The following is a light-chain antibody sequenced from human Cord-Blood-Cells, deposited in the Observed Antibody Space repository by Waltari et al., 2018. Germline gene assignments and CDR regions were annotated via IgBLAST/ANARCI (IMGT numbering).Light chain of an antibody. J-gene: IGLJ2*01. Sequence: SYEMTQSPSVSVSPGQKASITCSGVKLGDKYACWYQQKPGQSPVLVIYQESKRPSGIPERISCSNSGNTATRTISGTQGMDEADYYWQAGYSSSVLFGGGTKLTV. CDR2: QES. V-gene: IGLV3-1*01. CDR3: QAGYSSSVL. CDR1: KLGDKY.